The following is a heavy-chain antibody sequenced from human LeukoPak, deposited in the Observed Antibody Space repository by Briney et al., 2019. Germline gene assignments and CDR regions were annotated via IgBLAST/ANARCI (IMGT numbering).Heavy chain of an antibody. V-gene: IGHV3-30*18. J-gene: IGHJ6*02. CDR3: AKDRSYGMDV. CDR2: ISYDGSNK. Sequence: TGGSLRLSCAASGFTFSSYGMNWVRQAPGKGLEWVAVISYDGSNKYYADSVKGRFTISRDNSKNTLYLQMNSLRAEDTAVYYCAKDRSYGMDVWGQGTTVTVSS. CDR1: GFTFSSYG.